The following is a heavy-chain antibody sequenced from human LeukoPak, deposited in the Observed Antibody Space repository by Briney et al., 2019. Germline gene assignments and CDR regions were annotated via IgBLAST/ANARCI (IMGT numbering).Heavy chain of an antibody. V-gene: IGHV4-34*01. J-gene: IGHJ4*02. D-gene: IGHD4-23*01. CDR2: INHSGST. CDR3: ARTTVVTWRYFDY. Sequence: SETLSLTCAVYGGSFSGYYWSWIRQPPGKGLEWIGEINHSGSTNYNPSLKSRVTISVDTSKNQFSLKLSSVTAADTAVYYCARTTVVTWRYFDYWGQGTLVTVSS. CDR1: GGSFSGYY.